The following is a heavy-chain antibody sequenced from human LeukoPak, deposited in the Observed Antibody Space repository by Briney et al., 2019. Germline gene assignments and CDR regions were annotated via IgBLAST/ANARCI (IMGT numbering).Heavy chain of an antibody. CDR3: AKVVSNGYYYLDFDS. CDR1: GYTFTDYY. Sequence: ASVKVSCKASGYTFTDYYMHWVRQAPGHGLEWMGWINPNSGGTDYAQKFQGRVTMTRDTSINTAYMEVSRLTSDDTAVYYCAKVVSNGYYYLDFDSWGQGTLVTVSS. CDR2: INPNSGGT. D-gene: IGHD3-22*01. V-gene: IGHV1-2*02. J-gene: IGHJ4*02.